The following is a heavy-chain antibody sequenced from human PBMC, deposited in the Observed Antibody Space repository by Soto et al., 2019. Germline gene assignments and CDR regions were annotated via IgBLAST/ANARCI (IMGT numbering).Heavy chain of an antibody. CDR3: ARGRPPHSSGYYLWLRRWLDP. D-gene: IGHD3-22*01. CDR1: GGSISSSSYY. J-gene: IGHJ5*02. CDR2: IYYSGST. Sequence: PSETLSLTCTVSGGSISSSSYYWGWIRQPPGKGLEWIGSIYYSGSTYYNPSLKSRVTISVDTSKNQFSLKLSSVTAADTAVYYCARGRPPHSSGYYLWLRRWLDPWGQGTLVTVYS. V-gene: IGHV4-39*01.